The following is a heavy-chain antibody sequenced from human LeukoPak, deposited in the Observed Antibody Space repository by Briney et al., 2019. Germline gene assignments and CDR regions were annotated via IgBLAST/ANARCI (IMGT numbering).Heavy chain of an antibody. CDR2: IKQDGSEK. CDR3: AGAILSTSSHGY. D-gene: IGHD2/OR15-2a*01. CDR1: GFTFNTYG. Sequence: GGSLRLSCAASGFTFNTYGMHWVRQAPGKGLEWVAIIKQDGSEKYYLDSVKGRFTISRDNAKNSLSLQMSSLRAEDTAVYYCAGAILSTSSHGYWGQGTLVTVSS. V-gene: IGHV3-7*01. J-gene: IGHJ4*02.